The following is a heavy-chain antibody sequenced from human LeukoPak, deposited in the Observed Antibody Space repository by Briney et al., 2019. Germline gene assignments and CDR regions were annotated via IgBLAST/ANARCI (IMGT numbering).Heavy chain of an antibody. CDR3: ARDKGTAAGRPYYYYYYMDV. D-gene: IGHD6-13*01. CDR2: INPSGGST. V-gene: IGHV1-46*01. CDR1: GYTFTSYY. Sequence: ASVKVSCKASGYTFTSYYMHWVRQAPGQGLEWMGIINPSGGSTSYAQKFQGRVTMTRDTSTSTVYMELSSLRSEGTAVYYCARDKGTAAGRPYYYYYYMDVWGKGTTVTVSS. J-gene: IGHJ6*03.